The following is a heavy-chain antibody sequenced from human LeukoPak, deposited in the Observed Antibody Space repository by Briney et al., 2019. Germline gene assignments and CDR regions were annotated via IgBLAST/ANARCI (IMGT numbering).Heavy chain of an antibody. D-gene: IGHD2-15*01. V-gene: IGHV3-30*18. Sequence: PGGSLRLSCAASGFTFSSYEMNWVRQAPGKGLEWVAVISYDGSNKYYADSVEGRFTISRDNSQNTLCLQMNSLRAEDTAVYFCAKTYCSGGSCYGSLYYFDYWGQGTLVTVSS. J-gene: IGHJ4*02. CDR2: ISYDGSNK. CDR3: AKTYCSGGSCYGSLYYFDY. CDR1: GFTFSSYE.